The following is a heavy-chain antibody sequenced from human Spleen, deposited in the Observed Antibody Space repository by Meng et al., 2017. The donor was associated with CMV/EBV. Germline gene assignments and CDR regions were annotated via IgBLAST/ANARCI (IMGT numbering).Heavy chain of an antibody. Sequence: SVQVSRKASGYTFTSYYMHWVRQAPGQGLEWMGIINPSGGGTSYAQKFQGRVTMTRDTSTSTVYMELSSLRSEDTAVYYCAREGCSSTSCSRDAFDIWGQGTMVTVSS. CDR1: GYTFTSYY. J-gene: IGHJ3*02. D-gene: IGHD2-2*01. CDR3: AREGCSSTSCSRDAFDI. CDR2: INPSGGGT. V-gene: IGHV1-46*01.